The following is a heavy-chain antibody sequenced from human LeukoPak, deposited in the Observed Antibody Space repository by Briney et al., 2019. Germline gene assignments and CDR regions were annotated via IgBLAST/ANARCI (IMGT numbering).Heavy chain of an antibody. V-gene: IGHV3-48*04. CDR3: ARDHNYAFDN. J-gene: IGHJ4*02. Sequence: PGGSLRLSCAASGFIFSDYSMNWVRQAPGKGLEWISYIGISSGNTKYADSVKGRFIISGDNAKNSLYLQMNSLRVEDTAVYYCARDHNYAFDNWGQGTLVTVSS. CDR1: GFIFSDYS. CDR2: IGISSGNT. D-gene: IGHD1-1*01.